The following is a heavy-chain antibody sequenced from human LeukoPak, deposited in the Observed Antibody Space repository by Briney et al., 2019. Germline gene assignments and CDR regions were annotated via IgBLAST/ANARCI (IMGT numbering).Heavy chain of an antibody. CDR3: ARDDDYGDSYWYFDL. Sequence: PGGSLRLYCAASGFTFSSNAMSWVRQAPGMGLEWVSGIRASGGTSSYADSVKGRFTISRDNSKNTLYLQMDSLRAEDTAVYYCARDDDYGDSYWYFDLWGRGTLVTVSS. D-gene: IGHD4-17*01. J-gene: IGHJ2*01. CDR1: GFTFSSNA. V-gene: IGHV3-23*01. CDR2: IRASGGTS.